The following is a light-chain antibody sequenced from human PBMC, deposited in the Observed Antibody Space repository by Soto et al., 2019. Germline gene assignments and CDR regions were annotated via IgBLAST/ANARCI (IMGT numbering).Light chain of an antibody. V-gene: IGKV4-1*01. Sequence: DIVMTQSPDSLAVSLGERATINCKSSQSVLYSSNNKNYLAWYQQKPGQPPKLLIYWASTRESGVPDRFSGSGSWTDFTLNISSLQAEDVAVYYCQQYYSTPPTFGTGTKVDIK. CDR2: WAS. CDR3: QQYYSTPPT. J-gene: IGKJ3*01. CDR1: QSVLYSSNNKNY.